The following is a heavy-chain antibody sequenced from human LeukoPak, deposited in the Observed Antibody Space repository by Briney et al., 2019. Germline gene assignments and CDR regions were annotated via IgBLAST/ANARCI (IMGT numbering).Heavy chain of an antibody. V-gene: IGHV3-11*04. CDR2: ISSSGTTI. D-gene: IGHD5-24*01. CDR3: ARVGTRMVTIVAPYYMDV. Sequence: GGSLRLSCAASGFTFSDYYMSWIRQAPGKGLEWVSYISSSGTTIYYADSVKGRFTISRDNAKNSLYLQMNSLRAEDTAVYYCARVGTRMVTIVAPYYMDVWGKGTTVTVSS. J-gene: IGHJ6*03. CDR1: GFTFSDYY.